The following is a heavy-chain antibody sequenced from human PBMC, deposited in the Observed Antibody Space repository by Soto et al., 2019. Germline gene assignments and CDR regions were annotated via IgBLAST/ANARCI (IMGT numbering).Heavy chain of an antibody. V-gene: IGHV4-31*03. CDR3: ARASSSSSAADY. CDR1: GESISSGGYY. D-gene: IGHD6-6*01. Sequence: QVQLQESGPGLVKASQTLSLICSVSGESISSGGYYWSWIRHHPGKGLEWIGYIYDSESAYYNPSLKSRVTISMDTSKNHFAMKLSSVTDADTAVYYCARASSSSSAADYWGQGTLLTVSS. CDR2: IYDSESA. J-gene: IGHJ4*02.